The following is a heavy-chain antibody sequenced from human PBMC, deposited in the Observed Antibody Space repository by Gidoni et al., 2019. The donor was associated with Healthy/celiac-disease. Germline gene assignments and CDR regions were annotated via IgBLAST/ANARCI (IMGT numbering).Heavy chain of an antibody. J-gene: IGHJ4*02. D-gene: IGHD3-22*01. CDR2: IYSGGST. V-gene: IGHV3-66*02. CDR1: GFTVSSNY. CDR3: ARDVDDGTYYYDSSGYD. Sequence: EVQLVESGGGLVQPGGSLRLSCAASGFTVSSNYMSWVRQAPGKGLEWVSVIYSGGSTYYADSVKGRFTISRDNSKNTLYLQMNSLRAEDTAVYYCARDVDDGTYYYDSSGYDWGQGTLVTVSS.